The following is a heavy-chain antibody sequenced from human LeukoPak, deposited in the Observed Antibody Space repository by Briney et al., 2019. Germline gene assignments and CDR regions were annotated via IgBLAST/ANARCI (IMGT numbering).Heavy chain of an antibody. J-gene: IGHJ4*02. D-gene: IGHD2-21*02. Sequence: GGSLRLSCAASGFTFSSYAMHWVRQAPGKGLEWVALISYDGSDKYYADSVKGRFTISRDNSKNTLYLQMNSLRAEDTAVYYCAKDSCGGDCYYFDSWGQGTLVTVSS. CDR1: GFTFSSYA. V-gene: IGHV3-30*18. CDR2: ISYDGSDK. CDR3: AKDSCGGDCYYFDS.